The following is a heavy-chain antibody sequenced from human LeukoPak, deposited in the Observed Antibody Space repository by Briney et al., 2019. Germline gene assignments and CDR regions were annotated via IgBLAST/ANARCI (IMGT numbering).Heavy chain of an antibody. CDR3: ARAPITGYCSSTSCYARGAFDI. D-gene: IGHD2-2*01. CDR1: GGSISSGSYY. J-gene: IGHJ3*02. CDR2: IYTSGST. Sequence: SQTLSLTCTVSGGSISSGSYYWSWIRQPAGKGLEWIGRIYTSGSTNYNPSLKSRVTISVDTSKNQFSLTLSPVPAADTAVYYCARAPITGYCSSTSCYARGAFDIWGQGTMVTVSS. V-gene: IGHV4-61*02.